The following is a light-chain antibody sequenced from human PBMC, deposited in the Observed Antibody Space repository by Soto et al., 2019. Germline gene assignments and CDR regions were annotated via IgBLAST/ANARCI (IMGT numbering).Light chain of an antibody. CDR1: SGDVGGHNY. Sequence: QSALTQPPSVSGSPGQSVATSCTGTSGDVGGHNYVSWYQHHPGKAPKLMIYEVTKRPSGVPDRFSGSKSGNTASLTVSGLQADDEADYYCSSYAGSNNLVFGGGTKLTVL. CDR3: SSYAGSNNLV. V-gene: IGLV2-8*01. J-gene: IGLJ2*01. CDR2: EVT.